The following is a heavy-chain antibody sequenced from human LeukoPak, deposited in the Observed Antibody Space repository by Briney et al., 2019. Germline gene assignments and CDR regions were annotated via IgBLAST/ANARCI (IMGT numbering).Heavy chain of an antibody. J-gene: IGHJ6*02. CDR3: ARLEWPENYYYYGMDV. D-gene: IGHD3-3*01. Sequence: GASLQISCKGSGYSFTSYWIGWVRQLPGKGLEWMGIIYPGDSDTRYSPSFQGQVTISADKSISTAYLQWSSLKASDTAMYYCARLEWPENYYYYGMDVWGQGTTVTVSS. CDR1: GYSFTSYW. CDR2: IYPGDSDT. V-gene: IGHV5-51*01.